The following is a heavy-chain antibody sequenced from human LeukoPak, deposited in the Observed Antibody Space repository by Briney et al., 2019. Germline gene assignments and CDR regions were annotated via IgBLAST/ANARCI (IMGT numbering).Heavy chain of an antibody. CDR3: ARIARVAGSYYFDY. CDR2: IIVDSGNT. Sequence: GASVKVSCKASGFTFSGSAVQWVRQARGQRLEWLGWIIVDSGNTHYVQKLQERVTITRDISTNTAYMELSRLRSDDTAVYYCARIARVAGSYYFDYWGQGTLVTVSS. CDR1: GFTFSGSA. V-gene: IGHV1-58*01. D-gene: IGHD6-19*01. J-gene: IGHJ4*02.